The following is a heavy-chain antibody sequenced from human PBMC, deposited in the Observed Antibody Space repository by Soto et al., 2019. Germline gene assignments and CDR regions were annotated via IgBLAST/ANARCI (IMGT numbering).Heavy chain of an antibody. CDR3: ARDIQGLFDY. Sequence: PGGSLRLSCAASGFTFSSYSMNWVRQAAGKGLEWVSYISSSSSTIYYADSVKGRFTISRDNAKKSLYLQMNSLRAEDTAVYYCARDIQGLFDYWGQGTLVTVSS. V-gene: IGHV3-48*01. CDR1: GFTFSSYS. D-gene: IGHD2-21*01. CDR2: ISSSSSTI. J-gene: IGHJ4*02.